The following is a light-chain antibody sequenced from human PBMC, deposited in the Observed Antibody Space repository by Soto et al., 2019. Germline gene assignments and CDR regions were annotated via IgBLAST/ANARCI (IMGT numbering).Light chain of an antibody. CDR1: SSDFGVYNY. CDR3: SSYTSSDTLV. CDR2: EVT. J-gene: IGLJ1*01. V-gene: IGLV2-14*01. Sequence: QSVLTQPASVSGSAGQSITISCTGTSSDFGVYNYVSWYQQHPGKVPKLMIYEVTDRPSGVSNRFSGSKSGNTASLTISGLLAEDEADYYCSSYTSSDTLVFGTGTKLTVL.